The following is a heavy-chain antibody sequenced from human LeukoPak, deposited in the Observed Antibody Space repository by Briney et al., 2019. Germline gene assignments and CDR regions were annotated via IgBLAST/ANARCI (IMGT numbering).Heavy chain of an antibody. Sequence: RGGSLRLSCADSGFTFSNYAMTWVRQAQGKGLQWVSAITGSGGSTYYADSVKGRFAISRDNSKNTLYLQMNSLRAEDTAVYYCATLMRGPTGYSGYGGEDYWGQGTLVTVSS. CDR3: ATLMRGPTGYSGYGGEDY. CDR2: ITGSGGST. J-gene: IGHJ4*02. CDR1: GFTFSNYA. D-gene: IGHD5-12*01. V-gene: IGHV3-23*01.